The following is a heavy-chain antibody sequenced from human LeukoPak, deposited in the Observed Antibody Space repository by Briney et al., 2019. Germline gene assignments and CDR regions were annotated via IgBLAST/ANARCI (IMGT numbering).Heavy chain of an antibody. Sequence: GGSLRLSCAASGFTFINAWMSWVRQAPGKGLVWVSRINSDGSSTSYADSVKGRFTISRDNAKNTLYLQMNSLRAEDTAVYYCAREHRHISSAFDIWGQGTMVTVSS. J-gene: IGHJ3*02. CDR2: INSDGSST. V-gene: IGHV3-74*01. CDR1: GFTFINAW. CDR3: AREHRHISSAFDI.